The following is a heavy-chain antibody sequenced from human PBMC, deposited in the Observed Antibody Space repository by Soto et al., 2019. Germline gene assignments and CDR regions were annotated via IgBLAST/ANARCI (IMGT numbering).Heavy chain of an antibody. CDR1: GITFIRFE. V-gene: IGHV3-48*03. Sequence: PGGFLRLSYAASGITFIRFELHWVRQAPGKGLEWISYIRSSGSTAYYASSVEGRFTISRDNPNNSVYLQMDSLRAEDTALYYCTRAAWFPYLSFYWGQGALVTVSS. CDR2: IRSSGSTA. D-gene: IGHD3-10*01. CDR3: TRAAWFPYLSFY. J-gene: IGHJ4*02.